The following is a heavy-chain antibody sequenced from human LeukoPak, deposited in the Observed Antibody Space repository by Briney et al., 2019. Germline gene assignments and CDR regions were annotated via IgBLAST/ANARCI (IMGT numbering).Heavy chain of an antibody. CDR3: ARGVSGATALDF. V-gene: IGHV3-21*01. D-gene: IGHD4/OR15-4a*01. Sequence: GESLRLSCTASGFTFSTYSMNWVRQAPGKGLEWVSYMSIGSTYVYYADSVKDRFTVSRDNAKNSLVLQMNSLRAEDTAVYYCARGVSGATALDFWGQGTLVTVSS. CDR1: GFTFSTYS. J-gene: IGHJ4*02. CDR2: MSIGSTYV.